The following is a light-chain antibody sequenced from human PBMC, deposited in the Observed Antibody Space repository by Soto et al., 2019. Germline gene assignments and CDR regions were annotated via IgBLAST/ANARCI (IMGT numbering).Light chain of an antibody. V-gene: IGKV3-20*01. CDR3: QQYDSSART. J-gene: IGKJ2*01. CDR1: QSVRSSF. Sequence: EIVLTQSPGTLYLSPGERATLSCRASQSVRSSFLAWYQQKPGQAPRLLTYAASSRATGIPDRFSGSGSGTHFTLTISRLEPEHFAVYYCQQYDSSARTFGQGSKLEIK. CDR2: AAS.